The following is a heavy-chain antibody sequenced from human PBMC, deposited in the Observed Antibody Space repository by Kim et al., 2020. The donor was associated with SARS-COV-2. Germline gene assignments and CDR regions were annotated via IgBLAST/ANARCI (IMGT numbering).Heavy chain of an antibody. CDR1: GGSISSSY. J-gene: IGHJ3*02. CDR2: IYYRVSN. D-gene: IGHD3-16*01. CDR3: LRHVRGGGAVVN. Sequence: SETLSLTCTVSGGSISSSYWNWIRQPPGKGLEWIGSIYYRVSNNYNPSLKSGLSISIDKSNNQFTLKLSSGTDADTAELYCLRHVRGGGAVVNWGKGKM. V-gene: IGHV4-59*08.